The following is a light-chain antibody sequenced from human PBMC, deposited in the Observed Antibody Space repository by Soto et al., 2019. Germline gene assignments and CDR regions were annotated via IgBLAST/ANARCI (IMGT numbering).Light chain of an antibody. J-gene: IGKJ3*01. V-gene: IGKV3-15*01. CDR1: QNIRSN. CDR2: ETS. CDR3: QQYNNWPPFT. Sequence: EIVMPQSPGPLSVSPGERATLSCRASQNIRSNLAWYQQKPGQAPRLLIYETSTRAPGIPARFSGSGSGTEFTLTISSLQSEDFAVYHCQQYNNWPPFTFGPGTKVEIK.